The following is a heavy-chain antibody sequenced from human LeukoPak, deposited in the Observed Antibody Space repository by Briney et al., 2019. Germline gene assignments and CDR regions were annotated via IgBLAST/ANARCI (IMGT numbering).Heavy chain of an antibody. CDR2: IYYSGST. J-gene: IGHJ6*02. D-gene: IGHD6-6*01. Sequence: PSETLSLTCTVSGGSISSCYWSWIRQPPGKGLEWIGYIYYSGSTNYSPSLKSRVTISVDTSKNQFSLKLSSVTAADTAVYYCARLQYSSSYYYGLDVWGQGTTVTVSS. CDR3: ARLQYSSSYYYGLDV. CDR1: GGSISSCY. V-gene: IGHV4-59*08.